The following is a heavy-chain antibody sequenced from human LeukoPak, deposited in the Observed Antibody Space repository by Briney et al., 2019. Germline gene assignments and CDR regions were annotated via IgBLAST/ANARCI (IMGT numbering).Heavy chain of an antibody. D-gene: IGHD3-9*01. Sequence: PGGSLRLSCAASGFTFSSYSMSWIRQAPGKGLEWVSYISGSGSTIYYADSVKGRFTISRDNAKNSLYLQMNSLRAEDTAVYYCARDLMSDILTVYGMDVWGQGTTVTVSS. CDR1: GFTFSSYS. V-gene: IGHV3-48*04. J-gene: IGHJ6*02. CDR2: ISGSGSTI. CDR3: ARDLMSDILTVYGMDV.